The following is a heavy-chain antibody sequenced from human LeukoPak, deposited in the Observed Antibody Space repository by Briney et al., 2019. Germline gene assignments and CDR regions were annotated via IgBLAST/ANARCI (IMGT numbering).Heavy chain of an antibody. Sequence: KPSETLSLTCAVYGGSFSGHYWSWIRQPPGKGLEWIGEINHSGSTNYNPSLKSRVTISVDTSKNQFSLKLSSVTAADTAVYYCARGGYCSSTSCYRAYYYGMDVWGQGTTVTVSS. V-gene: IGHV4-34*01. D-gene: IGHD2-2*02. CDR1: GGSFSGHY. CDR2: INHSGST. CDR3: ARGGYCSSTSCYRAYYYGMDV. J-gene: IGHJ6*02.